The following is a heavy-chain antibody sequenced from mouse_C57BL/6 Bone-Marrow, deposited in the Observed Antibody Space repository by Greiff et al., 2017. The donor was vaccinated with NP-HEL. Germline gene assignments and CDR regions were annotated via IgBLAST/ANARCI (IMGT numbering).Heavy chain of an antibody. V-gene: IGHV1-7*01. CDR3: ASYSNYLYFDC. J-gene: IGHJ2*01. D-gene: IGHD2-5*01. CDR2: INPSSGYT. Sequence: VQLKESGAELAKPGASVKLSCKASGYTFTSYWMHWVKQRPGQGLEWIGYINPSSGYTKYNQKFKDKATLTADKSSSNAYMQLSSLTYEDSAVYYCASYSNYLYFDCWGQGTTLTVSS. CDR1: GYTFTSYW.